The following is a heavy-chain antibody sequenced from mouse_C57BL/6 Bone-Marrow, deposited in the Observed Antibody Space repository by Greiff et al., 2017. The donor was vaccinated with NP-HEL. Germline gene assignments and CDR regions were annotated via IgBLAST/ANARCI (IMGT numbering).Heavy chain of an antibody. Sequence: EVKLMESGGGLVQPGGSLKLSCAASGFTFSDYYMYWVRQTPEKRLEWVAYISNGGGCTYYPDTVKGRFTISRDNAKNTLYLQMSRLKSEDTAMYYCARRNYGSPYAMDYWGQGTSVTVSS. D-gene: IGHD1-1*01. V-gene: IGHV5-12*01. J-gene: IGHJ4*01. CDR2: ISNGGGCT. CDR1: GFTFSDYY. CDR3: ARRNYGSPYAMDY.